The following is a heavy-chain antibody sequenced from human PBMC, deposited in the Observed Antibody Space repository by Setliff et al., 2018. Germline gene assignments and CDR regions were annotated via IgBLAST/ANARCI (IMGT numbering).Heavy chain of an antibody. CDR1: GYNFAESI. D-gene: IGHD2-15*01. J-gene: IGHJ3*01. V-gene: IGHV1-18*01. CDR2: ISSYNGRT. Sequence: ASVKVSCKASGYNFAESIVSWVRQAPGQGLEWLGWISSYNGRTGYPQKFQDRVSLTTDTSTGAAHMELRSLRSDDTAVYYCAISTLAICSGGSCPDAFDVWGQGTMVTVSS. CDR3: AISTLAICSGGSCPDAFDV.